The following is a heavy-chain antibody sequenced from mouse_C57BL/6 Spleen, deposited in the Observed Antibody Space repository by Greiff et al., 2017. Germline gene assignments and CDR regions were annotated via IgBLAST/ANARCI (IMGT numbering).Heavy chain of an antibody. CDR1: GYTFTSYW. J-gene: IGHJ4*01. D-gene: IGHD1-1*01. CDR3: ARPSYYGSRDYAMDY. CDR2: IHPNSGST. V-gene: IGHV1-64*01. Sequence: QVQLKQPGAELVKPGASVKLSCKASGYTFTSYWMHWVKQRPGQGLEWIGMIHPNSGSTNYNEKFKSKATLTVDKSSSTAYMQLSSLTSEDSAVYYCARPSYYGSRDYAMDYWGQGTSVTVSS.